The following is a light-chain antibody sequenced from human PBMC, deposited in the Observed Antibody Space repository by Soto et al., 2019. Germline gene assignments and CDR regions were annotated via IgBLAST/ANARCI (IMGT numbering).Light chain of an antibody. V-gene: IGLV2-23*02. CDR2: EVS. J-gene: IGLJ1*01. Sequence: QCVLTQPASVSGSPGQSITISCTGTSSDVGSYNLVSWYQQHPGKAPKLMIYEVSKRPSGVSNRFSGSKSGNTASLTISGLQAEDEADYYCCSYASSSTAYVFGPGTKVPVL. CDR3: CSYASSSTAYV. CDR1: SSDVGSYNL.